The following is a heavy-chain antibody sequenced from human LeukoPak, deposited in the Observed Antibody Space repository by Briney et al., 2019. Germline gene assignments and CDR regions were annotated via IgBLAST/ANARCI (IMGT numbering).Heavy chain of an antibody. CDR1: GFIFSDYG. CDR3: AREGAGREGHNFDY. J-gene: IGHJ4*02. CDR2: ISRSSRYI. Sequence: SGGSLRLSCAASGFIFSDYGMNWVRQAPGKGVEWVSYISRSSRYIYYADSMKGRLTISRDNAKNSLYLQMDSLRAEDTALYYCAREGAGREGHNFDYWGQGTLVTVSS. V-gene: IGHV3-21*01. D-gene: IGHD5-24*01.